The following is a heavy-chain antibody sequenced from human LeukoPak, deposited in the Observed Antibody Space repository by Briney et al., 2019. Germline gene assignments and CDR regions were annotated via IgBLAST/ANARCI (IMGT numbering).Heavy chain of an antibody. V-gene: IGHV4-61*09. CDR1: GGSICSGNYY. CDR2: IYTSGST. J-gene: IGHJ4*02. Sequence: SETLSLTCTVSGGSICSGNYYWSWIWQPAGKGLEWIGHIYTSGSTNYNPSLKSRVSISVDTSNNQFSLKLSSVTAADTAVYYCAISSGGNSPFDYWGQGTLVTVSS. CDR3: AISSGGNSPFDY. D-gene: IGHD2-15*01.